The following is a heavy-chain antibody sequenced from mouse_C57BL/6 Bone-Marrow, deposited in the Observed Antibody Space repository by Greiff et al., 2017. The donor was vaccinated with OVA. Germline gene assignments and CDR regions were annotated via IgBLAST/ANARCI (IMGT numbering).Heavy chain of an antibody. Sequence: QVHVKQPGAELVRPGTSVKLSCKASGYTFTSYWMHWVKQRPGQGLEWIGVIDPSDSYTNYNQKFKGKATLTVDTSSSTAYMQLSSLTSEDSAVYYCARGYDYLYYYAMDYWGQGTSVTVSS. V-gene: IGHV1-59*01. CDR2: IDPSDSYT. J-gene: IGHJ4*01. CDR3: ARGYDYLYYYAMDY. D-gene: IGHD2-4*01. CDR1: GYTFTSYW.